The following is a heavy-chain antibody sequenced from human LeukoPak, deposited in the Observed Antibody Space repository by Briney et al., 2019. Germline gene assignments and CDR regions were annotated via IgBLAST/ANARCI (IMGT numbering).Heavy chain of an antibody. CDR3: AKVWRGNLAAGALDY. J-gene: IGHJ4*02. CDR2: IGGSGGTT. Sequence: PGGSLRLSCAASGFIFSSYGMSWVRQAPGKGLEWVSAIGGSGGTTYYADSVKGRFIISRDNSKNTLYLQMSSLRVEDTAIYYCAKVWRGNLAAGALDYWGQGTLVTVSS. D-gene: IGHD6-13*01. V-gene: IGHV3-23*01. CDR1: GFIFSSYG.